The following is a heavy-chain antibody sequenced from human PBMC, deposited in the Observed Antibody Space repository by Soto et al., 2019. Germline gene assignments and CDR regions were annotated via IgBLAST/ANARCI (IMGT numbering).Heavy chain of an antibody. Sequence: GSGPTLVNPTQTLTLTCTFSGFSLSTSGMCVSWIRQPPGKALEWLARIDWDDDKYYSTSLKTRLTISKDTSKNQVVLTMTNMDPVDTATYYCARIIAAAGTTHYYYYMDVWGKGTTVTVSS. V-gene: IGHV2-70*11. D-gene: IGHD6-13*01. CDR3: ARIIAAAGTTHYYYYMDV. CDR2: IDWDDDK. CDR1: GFSLSTSGMC. J-gene: IGHJ6*03.